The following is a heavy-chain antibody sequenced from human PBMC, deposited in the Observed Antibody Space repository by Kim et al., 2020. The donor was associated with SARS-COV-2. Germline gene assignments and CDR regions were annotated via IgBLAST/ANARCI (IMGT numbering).Heavy chain of an antibody. D-gene: IGHD3-22*01. V-gene: IGHV3-30*02. CDR3: AKLDILYYYDSSGYYPFDY. Sequence: GRFTISRDNSKNTLYLQMNSLRAEDTAVYYCAKLDILYYYDSSGYYPFDYWGQGTLVTVSS. J-gene: IGHJ4*02.